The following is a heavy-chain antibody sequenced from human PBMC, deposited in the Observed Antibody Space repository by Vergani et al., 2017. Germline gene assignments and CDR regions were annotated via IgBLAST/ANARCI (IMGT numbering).Heavy chain of an antibody. CDR3: ARECELRGRGYDSFDI. CDR2: IYYSGST. D-gene: IGHD1-26*01. J-gene: IGHJ3*02. Sequence: QVQLQESGPGLVKPSETLSLTCTVSGGSISSYYWSWIRQPPGKGLEWIGYIYYSGSTNYNPSLKSRVTIAVDTSKNQFSLKLSSVTAADTSVYYCARECELRGRGYDSFDIWGQGTMVTVSS. V-gene: IGHV4-59*01. CDR1: GGSISSYY.